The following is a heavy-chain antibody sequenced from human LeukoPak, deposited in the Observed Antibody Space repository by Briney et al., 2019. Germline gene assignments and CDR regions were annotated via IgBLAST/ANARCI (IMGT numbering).Heavy chain of an antibody. D-gene: IGHD2-15*01. Sequence: GGSLRLSCAASGFTVSDIYMSWVLQAPGKGLEWVSVIHSDDNTYYADSVKGRFTISRDNSKNTLYLQMNSLRVEDTAVYYCARERYCSSGSCPNSNRYFDSWGQGTLVTVSS. J-gene: IGHJ4*02. CDR3: ARERYCSSGSCPNSNRYFDS. V-gene: IGHV3-66*02. CDR1: GFTVSDIY. CDR2: IHSDDNT.